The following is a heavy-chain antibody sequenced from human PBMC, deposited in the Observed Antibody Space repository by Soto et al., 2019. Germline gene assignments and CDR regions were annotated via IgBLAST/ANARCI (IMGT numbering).Heavy chain of an antibody. Sequence: EASVKVSCKASGGTFSSYAISWVRQAPGQGLEWMGGIIPIFGTANYAQKFQGRVTITADESTSTAYMELSSLRSEDTAVYYCAREGLCSSTSCYTAYWGQGTLVTVSS. CDR1: GGTFSSYA. J-gene: IGHJ4*02. CDR3: AREGLCSSTSCYTAY. CDR2: IIPIFGTA. D-gene: IGHD2-2*02. V-gene: IGHV1-69*13.